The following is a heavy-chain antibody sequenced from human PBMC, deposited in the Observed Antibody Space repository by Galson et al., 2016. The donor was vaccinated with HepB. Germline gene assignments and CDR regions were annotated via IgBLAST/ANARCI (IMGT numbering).Heavy chain of an antibody. Sequence: QSGAEVKKPGESLKISCKGSGYRFTNYWIAWVRQTPGKGLEWMGIIYLGDSGTRYSPSFQGQVTISADKSINTAYLRWSSLKASDTAIYYCARGGITPRGALDYWGQGTLVTVSS. D-gene: IGHD1-14*01. V-gene: IGHV5-51*01. J-gene: IGHJ4*02. CDR3: ARGGITPRGALDY. CDR2: IYLGDSGT. CDR1: GYRFTNYW.